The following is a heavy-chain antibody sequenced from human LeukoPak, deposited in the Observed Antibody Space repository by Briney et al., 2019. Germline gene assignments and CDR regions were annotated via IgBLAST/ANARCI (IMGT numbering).Heavy chain of an antibody. CDR2: INHSGST. CDR1: GGSFSVYY. D-gene: IGHD6-19*01. V-gene: IGHV4-34*01. J-gene: IGHJ4*02. Sequence: SETLCLTCAVYGGSFSVYYWSGIRQPPGKGLEWIGEINHSGSTNYNPSPKSRVTISVDTSKNQFSLKLSSVTAADTAVYYCARGTLRLVRISSPGNIDSWGQGTLVTVPS. CDR3: ARGTLRLVRISSPGNIDS.